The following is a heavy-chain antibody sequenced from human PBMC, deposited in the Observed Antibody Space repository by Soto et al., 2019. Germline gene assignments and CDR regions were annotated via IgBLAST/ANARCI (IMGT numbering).Heavy chain of an antibody. CDR2: IYYSGST. J-gene: IGHJ4*02. D-gene: IGHD4-17*01. CDR1: GGSIISYY. V-gene: IGHV4-59*08. CDR3: ARRYGVYFDY. Sequence: SETLSLTCTVSGGSIISYYWSWIRQPPGKGLEWIGYIYYSGSTNYNPSLKSRVTISVDTSKNQFSLKLSSVTAADTAVYYCARRYGVYFDYWGQGTLVTVSS.